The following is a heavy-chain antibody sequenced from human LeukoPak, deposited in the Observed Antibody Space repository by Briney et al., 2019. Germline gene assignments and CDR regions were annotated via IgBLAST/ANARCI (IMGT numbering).Heavy chain of an antibody. CDR3: AREAGYPMGAFDI. V-gene: IGHV3-21*01. D-gene: IGHD5-12*01. CDR1: GFTFSSYS. J-gene: IGHJ3*02. Sequence: GGSLRLSCAAPGFTFSSYSMTWVRQAPGKGLKWDSSISSSSSYIYYAESVKGRFTISRDNAKNSLYLQMNSLRAEDTAVYYCAREAGYPMGAFDIWGQGTMVTVSS. CDR2: ISSSSSYI.